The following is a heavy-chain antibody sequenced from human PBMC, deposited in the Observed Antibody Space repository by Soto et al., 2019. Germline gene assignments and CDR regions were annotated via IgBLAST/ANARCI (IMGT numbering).Heavy chain of an antibody. V-gene: IGHV3-30*18. Sequence: QVQLVESGGGVVQPGGSLRRTCVASGFTFGSHGMHWVRQAPGKWLEWVAVISYDETNEYYVDSVKGRFTISRDNSKSTVYLQMNRLRPEDTAVYKCAKDLRTTISYDGMDVWGQGTTVTVSS. D-gene: IGHD2-21*01. CDR3: AKDLRTTISYDGMDV. CDR2: ISYDETNE. CDR1: GFTFGSHG. J-gene: IGHJ6*02.